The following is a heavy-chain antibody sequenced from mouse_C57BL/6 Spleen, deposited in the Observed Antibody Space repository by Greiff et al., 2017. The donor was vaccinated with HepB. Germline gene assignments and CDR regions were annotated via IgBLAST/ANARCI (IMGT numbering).Heavy chain of an antibody. Sequence: QVQLQQPGTELVKPGASVKLSCKASGYTFTSYWMHWVKQRPGQGLEWIGNINPSNGGTNYNEKFKSKATLTVDKSSSTAYMQLSSLTSEDSAVYYCARSPKFSITTVVATDYAMDYWCQGTSVTVSS. J-gene: IGHJ4*01. CDR3: ARSPKFSITTVVATDYAMDY. V-gene: IGHV1-53*01. D-gene: IGHD1-1*01. CDR1: GYTFTSYW. CDR2: INPSNGGT.